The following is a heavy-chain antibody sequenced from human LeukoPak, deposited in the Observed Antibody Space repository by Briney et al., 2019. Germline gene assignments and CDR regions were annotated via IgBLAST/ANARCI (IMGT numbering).Heavy chain of an antibody. CDR1: GYTFTSYG. J-gene: IGHJ4*02. Sequence: ASVKVSCKASGYTFTSYGISWVRQAPGQGLEWMGWISAYNGNTNYAQKLQGRVTMTTDTSTSTAYMELRSLRSDDTAVYYCARVMMRNDILTGRYSFDYWGQGTLVTVSS. CDR3: ARVMMRNDILTGRYSFDY. CDR2: ISAYNGNT. V-gene: IGHV1-18*01. D-gene: IGHD3-9*01.